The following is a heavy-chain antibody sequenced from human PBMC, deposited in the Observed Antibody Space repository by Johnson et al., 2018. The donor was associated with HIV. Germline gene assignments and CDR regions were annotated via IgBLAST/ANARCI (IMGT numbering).Heavy chain of an antibody. CDR2: ASVSAGYT. J-gene: IGHJ3*02. CDR1: GFTFSSYA. Sequence: VQLVESGGGLVQPGGSLRLSCAASGFTFSSYAMSWVRQAPGKGLEWVSTASVSAGYTYYADSVKGRFIISSDNSKNTLYLPMNSLRAEDTAVYYCARDRSYYHSSGYYYSDAFDIWGQGTMVTVSS. D-gene: IGHD3-22*01. V-gene: IGHV3-23*04. CDR3: ARDRSYYHSSGYYYSDAFDI.